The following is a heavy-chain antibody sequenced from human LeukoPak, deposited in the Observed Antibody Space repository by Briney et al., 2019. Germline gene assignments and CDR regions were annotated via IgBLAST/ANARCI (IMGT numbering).Heavy chain of an antibody. V-gene: IGHV1-2*02. CDR3: ATEYSSSPVGELFFDY. Sequence: GASVKVSCKASGYTFTGYYMHWVRQAPGQGLEWMGWINPNSGGTNYAQKFQGRVTMTRDTSISTAYMELSRLRSDDTAVYYCATEYSSSPVGELFFDYWGQGTPVTVSS. D-gene: IGHD6-6*01. CDR2: INPNSGGT. J-gene: IGHJ4*02. CDR1: GYTFTGYY.